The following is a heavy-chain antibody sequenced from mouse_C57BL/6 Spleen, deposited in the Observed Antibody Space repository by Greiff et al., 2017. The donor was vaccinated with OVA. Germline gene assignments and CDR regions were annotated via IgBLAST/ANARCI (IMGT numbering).Heavy chain of an antibody. CDR2: INPNNGGT. CDR3: AREGGASSYATDY. Sequence: EVQLQQSGPELVKPGASVKMSCKASGYTFTDYNMHWVKQSHGKSLEWIGYINPNNGGTSYNQKFKGKATLTVNKSSSTAYMELRSLTSEDSAVYYCAREGGASSYATDYWGQGTSVTVSS. V-gene: IGHV1-22*01. D-gene: IGHD6-1*01. J-gene: IGHJ4*01. CDR1: GYTFTDYN.